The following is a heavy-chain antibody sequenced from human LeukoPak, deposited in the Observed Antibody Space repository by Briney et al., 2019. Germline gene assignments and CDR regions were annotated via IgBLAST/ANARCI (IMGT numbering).Heavy chain of an antibody. V-gene: IGHV3-48*01. CDR2: ISSSGSIT. J-gene: IGHJ3*02. CDR1: GFTLSSHN. CDR3: ARPGITAFDI. D-gene: IGHD3-10*01. Sequence: GGSLRLSCVASGFTLSSHNINWVRQAPGKGLEWVSHISSSGSITYYGDSVKGRITISRDNPKNSVSLYMNSLRAEDSAVYYCARPGITAFDIWGQGTMVTVSS.